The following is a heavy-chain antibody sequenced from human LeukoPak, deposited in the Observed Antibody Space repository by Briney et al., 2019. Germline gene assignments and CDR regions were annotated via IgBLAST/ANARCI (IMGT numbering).Heavy chain of an antibody. CDR3: TSSYRSGWYGQY. J-gene: IGHJ4*02. Sequence: GGSLRLSCTASGFTFGDYPITWSRQAPGKGLEWVGFIRSKTHGCTTESAASVKGRFTISGDDSKNIAYLQRNSLKTEDTAMYYCTSSYRSGWYGQYWGQGTLVTVSS. D-gene: IGHD6-19*01. V-gene: IGHV3-49*03. CDR2: IRSKTHGCTT. CDR1: GFTFGDYP.